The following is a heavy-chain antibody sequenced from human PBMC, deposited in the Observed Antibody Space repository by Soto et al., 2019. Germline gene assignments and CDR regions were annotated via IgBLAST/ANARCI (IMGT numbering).Heavy chain of an antibody. J-gene: IGHJ4*02. CDR3: AKASSWRGYFES. Sequence: GGSLRLSCAVSGFTFRSYSMNWVRQAPGKGLEWVASISGGSGYIYYADSMKGRFTISRDNAKDSLYLQMNSLRAEDTAVYYCAKASSWRGYFESWGQGTLVTVSS. D-gene: IGHD3-3*01. CDR1: GFTFRSYS. CDR2: ISGGSGYI. V-gene: IGHV3-21*01.